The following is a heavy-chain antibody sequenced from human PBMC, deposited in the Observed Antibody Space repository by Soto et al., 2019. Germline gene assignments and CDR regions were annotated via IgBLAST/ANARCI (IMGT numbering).Heavy chain of an antibody. CDR2: IWYDGSNK. D-gene: IGHD6-19*01. J-gene: IGHJ6*02. Sequence: QVQLVESGGGVVQPGKSLRLSCAASGFTFSSYGMHWVRQAPGKGLGWVAVIWYDGSNKYYADSVKGRFTISRDNSKNTLYLQMNSLRAEDTAVYYSAKDQLGGWDYYYYYYGMDVWGQATTVTVSS. V-gene: IGHV3-33*06. CDR3: AKDQLGGWDYYYYYYGMDV. CDR1: GFTFSSYG.